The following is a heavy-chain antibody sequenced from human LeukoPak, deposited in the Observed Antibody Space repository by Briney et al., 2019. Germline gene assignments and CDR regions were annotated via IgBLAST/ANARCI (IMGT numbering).Heavy chain of an antibody. CDR1: GYTFTSYD. V-gene: IGHV1-2*04. D-gene: IGHD5-18*01. J-gene: IGHJ4*02. Sequence: ASVKVSCKASGYTFTSYDINWVRQATGQGLESMGWINPNSGGTNYAQKFQGWVTMTRDTSISTAYMELSRLRSDDTAVYYCARGDTAMDYWGQGTLVTVSS. CDR2: INPNSGGT. CDR3: ARGDTAMDY.